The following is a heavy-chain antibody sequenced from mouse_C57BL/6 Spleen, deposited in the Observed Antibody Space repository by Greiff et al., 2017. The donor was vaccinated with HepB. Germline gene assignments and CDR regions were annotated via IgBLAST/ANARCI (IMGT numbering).Heavy chain of an antibody. D-gene: IGHD2-3*01. Sequence: QVQLKESGAELVRPGASVTLSCKASGYTFTDYEMHWVKQTPVHGLEWIGAIDPETGGTAYNQKFKGKAILTADKSSSTAYMELRSLTSEDSAVYYCTRRTIDDGPTGFAYWGQGTLVTVSA. CDR2: IDPETGGT. J-gene: IGHJ3*01. CDR3: TRRTIDDGPTGFAY. V-gene: IGHV1-15*01. CDR1: GYTFTDYE.